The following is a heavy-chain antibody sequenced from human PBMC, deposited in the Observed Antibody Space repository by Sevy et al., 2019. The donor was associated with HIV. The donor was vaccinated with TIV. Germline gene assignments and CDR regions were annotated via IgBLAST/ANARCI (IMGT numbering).Heavy chain of an antibody. Sequence: ASVKVSCKASGGTFSSYAISWVRQAPGQGLEWMGGIIPILGIANYAQKFQGRVTITADKSTSTAYMELSSLRSEDTAVYYCARDSEAGGKLRTNNWFDPWGQGTLVTVSS. CDR2: IIPILGIA. CDR3: ARDSEAGGKLRTNNWFDP. J-gene: IGHJ5*02. CDR1: GGTFSSYA. V-gene: IGHV1-69*10. D-gene: IGHD1-1*01.